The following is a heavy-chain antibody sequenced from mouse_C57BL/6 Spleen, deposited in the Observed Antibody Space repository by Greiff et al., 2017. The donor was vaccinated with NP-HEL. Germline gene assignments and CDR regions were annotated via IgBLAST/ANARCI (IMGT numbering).Heavy chain of an antibody. V-gene: IGHV1-19*01. Sequence: EVQLQQSGPVLVKPGASVKMSCKASGYTFTDYYMNWVKQSHGKSLEWIGVINPYNGGTSYNQKFKGKATLTVDKSSSTAYMELNSLTSEDSAVYYGARPRIYYGYEYYFDYWGQGTTLTVSS. J-gene: IGHJ2*01. D-gene: IGHD2-2*01. CDR2: INPYNGGT. CDR1: GYTFTDYY. CDR3: ARPRIYYGYEYYFDY.